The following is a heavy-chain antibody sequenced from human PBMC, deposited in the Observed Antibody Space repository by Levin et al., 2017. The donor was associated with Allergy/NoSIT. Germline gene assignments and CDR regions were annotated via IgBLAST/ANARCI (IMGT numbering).Heavy chain of an antibody. CDR3: ARLEPSIFPLYCFDY. D-gene: IGHD3-3*02. CDR2: LYPDGST. CDR1: GISVSANY. Sequence: PGGSLRLSCAASGISVSANYMNWVRQTPGKGLEWVSILYPDGSTYYGDFVKGRFAISRDDSKNTLLLQMNSLRAEDTAVYYCARLEPSIFPLYCFDYWGQGALVTVSS. J-gene: IGHJ4*02. V-gene: IGHV3-53*01.